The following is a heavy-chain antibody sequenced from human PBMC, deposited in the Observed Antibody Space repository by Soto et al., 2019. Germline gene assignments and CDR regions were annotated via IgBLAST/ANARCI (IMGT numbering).Heavy chain of an antibody. CDR3: VRGGGGGLFDP. CDR2: ISPGSRYP. CDR1: GFPFGDSY. V-gene: IGHV3-11*06. Sequence: GGSLRLYCAGSGFPFGDSYMSWIRQAPGKGLEWLSYISPGSRYPAYADSVKGRFTISRDNAKRSLYLQMMSLTAEDTAIYYCVRGGGGGLFDPWGQGTMVTVSS. J-gene: IGHJ5*02. D-gene: IGHD2-15*01.